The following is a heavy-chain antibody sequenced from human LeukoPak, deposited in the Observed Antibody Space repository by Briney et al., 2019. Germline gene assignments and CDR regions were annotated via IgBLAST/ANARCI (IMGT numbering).Heavy chain of an antibody. V-gene: IGHV3-74*01. J-gene: IGHJ4*02. CDR1: GFTFSSYW. D-gene: IGHD3-10*01. Sequence: GRSLRLSCAASGFTFSSYWMHWVRQAPGKGLVWVSRINSDGSSTSYADSVKGRFTISRDNAKNTLYLQMNSLRAEDTAVYYCASGGLLWFGELSQVGYWGQGTLVTVSS. CDR2: INSDGSST. CDR3: ASGGLLWFGELSQVGY.